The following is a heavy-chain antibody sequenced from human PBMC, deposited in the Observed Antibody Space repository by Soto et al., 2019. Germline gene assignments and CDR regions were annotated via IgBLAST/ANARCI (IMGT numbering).Heavy chain of an antibody. J-gene: IGHJ3*02. CDR3: ARQLDSSGYYWVI. CDR2: IYPGDSDT. CDR1: GYSFSSCL. D-gene: IGHD3-22*01. V-gene: IGHV5-51*01. Sequence: GESLKISCKGFGYSFSSCLIGWVRPVPGKGLEWMGIIYPGDSDTRYSPSFQGQVTISADKSISTAYLQWSSLKASDTAMYYCARQLDSSGYYWVIWGQGTMVTVSS.